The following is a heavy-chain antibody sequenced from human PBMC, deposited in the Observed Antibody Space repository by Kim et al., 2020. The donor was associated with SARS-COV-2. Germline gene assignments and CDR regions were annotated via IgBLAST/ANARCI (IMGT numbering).Heavy chain of an antibody. CDR3: ARVDSGSYWGAFDI. CDR2: ISYDGSNK. D-gene: IGHD1-26*01. J-gene: IGHJ3*02. Sequence: GGSPRLSCAASGFTFSSYAMHWVRQAPGKGLEWVAVISYDGSNKYYADSVKGRFTISRDNSKNTLYLQMNSLRAEDTAVYYCARVDSGSYWGAFDIWGQG. V-gene: IGHV3-30-3*01. CDR1: GFTFSSYA.